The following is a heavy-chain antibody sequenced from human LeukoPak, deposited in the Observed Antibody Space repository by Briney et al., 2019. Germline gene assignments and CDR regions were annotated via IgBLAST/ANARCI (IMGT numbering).Heavy chain of an antibody. Sequence: SETLSLTCAVSGYSISSGYYWGWIRQPPGKGLEWIGEINHSGSTNYNPSLKSRVTISVDTSKNQFSLKLSSVTAADTAVYYCARVVAGLDYYYYGMDVWGKGTTVTVSS. CDR2: INHSGST. CDR3: ARVVAGLDYYYYGMDV. CDR1: GYSISSGYY. D-gene: IGHD6-19*01. V-gene: IGHV4-38-2*01. J-gene: IGHJ6*04.